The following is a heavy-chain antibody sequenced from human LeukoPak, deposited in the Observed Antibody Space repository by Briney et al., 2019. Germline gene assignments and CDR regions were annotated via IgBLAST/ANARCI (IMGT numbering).Heavy chain of an antibody. CDR2: MSYDATNS. D-gene: IGHD3-22*01. CDR3: AKDLLSVIVLASMGNIDF. CDR1: GFPFNTYG. V-gene: IGHV3-30*18. J-gene: IGHJ4*02. Sequence: QPGGSLRLSCTASGFPFNTYGMHWVRQAPGKGLEWVALMSYDATNSVYAESVKGRFTISRDNSNNTLFLQMNNLRAEDTAVYFCAKDLLSVIVLASMGNIDFWGQGTLLTVSS.